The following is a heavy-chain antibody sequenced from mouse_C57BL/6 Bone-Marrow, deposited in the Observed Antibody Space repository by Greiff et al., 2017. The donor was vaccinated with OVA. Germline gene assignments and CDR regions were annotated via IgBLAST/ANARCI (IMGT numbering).Heavy chain of an antibody. V-gene: IGHV14-4*01. D-gene: IGHD2-1*01. J-gene: IGHJ4*01. CDR2: IDPENGDT. CDR1: GFNIKDDY. Sequence: VQLKESGAELVRPGASVKLSCTASGFNIKDDYMHWVKQRPEQGLEWIGWIDPENGDTEYASKFQGNATITADTSSNTAYLQLSSLTSEDTAVYYCTVTHYYAMDYWGQGTSVTVSS. CDR3: TVTHYYAMDY.